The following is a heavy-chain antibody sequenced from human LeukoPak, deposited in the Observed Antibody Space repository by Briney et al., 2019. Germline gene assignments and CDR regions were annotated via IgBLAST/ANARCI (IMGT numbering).Heavy chain of an antibody. CDR1: GFTFSTYW. V-gene: IGHV3-7*03. J-gene: IGHJ4*02. CDR2: IKEDGSEK. CDR3: AREGSGLDY. Sequence: GGSLRLSCAASGFTFSTYWMNWVRQAPGKGLEWVAKIKEDGSEKFYVDSVRGRFTISRDNAKNSLYLQMNTLRAEDTAVYYCAREGSGLDYWGQGTLVTVS. D-gene: IGHD2-15*01.